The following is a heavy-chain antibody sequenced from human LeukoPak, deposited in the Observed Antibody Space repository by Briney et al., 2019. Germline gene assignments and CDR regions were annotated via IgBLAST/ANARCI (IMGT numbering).Heavy chain of an antibody. Sequence: SETLSLTCTVSGYSIGSGYYWVWIRQPPGKGLEWIGSMYHSASTSYNPSLKSRVTISVDTSKNQFSLKLTSVTAADTAVYYCARDWDSFSGGWYDPWGQGTLVIVSS. V-gene: IGHV4-38-2*02. CDR3: ARDWDSFSGGWYDP. CDR1: GYSIGSGYY. CDR2: MYHSAST. D-gene: IGHD6-25*01. J-gene: IGHJ5*02.